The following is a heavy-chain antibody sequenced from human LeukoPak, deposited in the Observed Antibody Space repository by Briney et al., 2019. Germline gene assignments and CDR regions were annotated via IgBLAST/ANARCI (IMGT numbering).Heavy chain of an antibody. CDR1: GGSISSSNW. CDR2: IYHSGST. J-gene: IGHJ4*02. Sequence: SGTLSLTCAVSGGSISSSNWWTWVRQPPGQGLEWIGEIYHSGSTNYNPSLKSRVTISVDKSKNQFSLKLSSVTAADTAVYYCARGMGDSSSWYPFDYWGQGTLVTVSS. CDR3: ARGMGDSSSWYPFDY. V-gene: IGHV4-4*02. D-gene: IGHD6-13*01.